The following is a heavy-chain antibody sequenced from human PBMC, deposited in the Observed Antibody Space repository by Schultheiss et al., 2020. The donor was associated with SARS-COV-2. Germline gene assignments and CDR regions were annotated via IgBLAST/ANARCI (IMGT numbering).Heavy chain of an antibody. CDR1: GYTFTRNY. J-gene: IGHJ5*02. CDR2: IIPILGIA. D-gene: IGHD2-21*01. Sequence: SVKVSCKTSGYTFTRNYIHWVRQAPGQGLDWMGRIIPILGIANYAQKFQGRVTITADESTSTAYMELSSLRSEDTAVYYCARGPPRRIRNWFDPWGQGTLVTVSS. CDR3: ARGPPRRIRNWFDP. V-gene: IGHV1-69*04.